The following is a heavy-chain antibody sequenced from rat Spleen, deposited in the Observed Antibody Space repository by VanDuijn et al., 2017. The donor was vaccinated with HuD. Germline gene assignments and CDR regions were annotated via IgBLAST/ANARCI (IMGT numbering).Heavy chain of an antibody. CDR2: IWAVGST. CDR1: GFTFSSFW. CDR3: ARGDYSSPRGGY. V-gene: IGHV2-13*01. Sequence: VQLVESGGGLVQPGRSLKLSCVASGFTFSSFWMYWIRQPPGKGLEWMGVIWAVGSTNYNSGVQSRLSITRDTSKSQVYLKMNSLQTEDTATYYCARGDYSSPRGGYWGQGVMVTVSS. J-gene: IGHJ2*01. D-gene: IGHD1-2*01.